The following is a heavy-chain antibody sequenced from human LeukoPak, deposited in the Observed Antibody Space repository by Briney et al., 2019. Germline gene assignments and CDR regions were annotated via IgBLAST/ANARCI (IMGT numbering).Heavy chain of an antibody. CDR2: IDPSGSYT. D-gene: IGHD3-9*01. V-gene: IGHV5-10-1*01. Sequence: GESLKISCKGSGYSFTSYWISWVRQMPGKGLEWMGRIDPSGSYTNYSPSFQGHVTISADKSISTAYLQWSSLKASDTAMYYCARHFSLLRYFDWLLDYWGQGTLVTVSS. J-gene: IGHJ4*02. CDR1: GYSFTSYW. CDR3: ARHFSLLRYFDWLLDY.